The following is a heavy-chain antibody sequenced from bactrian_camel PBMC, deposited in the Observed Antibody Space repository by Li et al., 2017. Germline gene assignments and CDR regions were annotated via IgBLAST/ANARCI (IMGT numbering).Heavy chain of an antibody. Sequence: HVQLVESGGGSVQAEGSLRLSCEAGIYLNSMAWFRQIPGAEREGVAAIDSEGKTRYADSVKGRFIISKDRAQATLYLQMNNLTSEDTAMYYCATEERSLIGEPCKNAQMTRPMDYWGKGTQVTVS. D-gene: IGHD1*01. J-gene: IGHJ7*01. CDR1: IYLNS. V-gene: IGHV3S1*01. CDR2: IDSEGKT.